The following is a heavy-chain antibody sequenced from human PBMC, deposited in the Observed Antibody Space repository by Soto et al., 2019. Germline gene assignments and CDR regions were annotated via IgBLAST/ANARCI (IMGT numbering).Heavy chain of an antibody. CDR3: ARDRSLYYDSSGYSDY. CDR2: INPSGGST. V-gene: IGHV1-46*01. D-gene: IGHD3-22*01. CDR1: GYTIVIYY. Sequence: ASVEVSCKASGYTIVIYYRQWVRQEQEQGLEWMGIINPSGGSTNYAQKFQGRVTITRDTSASTAYMELSSLRSEDTAVYYCARDRSLYYDSSGYSDYWGQGTLVTVSS. J-gene: IGHJ4*02.